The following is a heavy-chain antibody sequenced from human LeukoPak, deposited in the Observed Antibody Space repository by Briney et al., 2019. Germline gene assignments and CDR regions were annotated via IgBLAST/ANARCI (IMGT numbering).Heavy chain of an antibody. CDR2: ISSSSSTI. Sequence: GGSLRLSCAASGFTFSSYSMNWVRQAPGKGLEWVSYISSSSSTIYYADSVKGRFTISRDNAKNSLYLQMNSLRAEDTAVYYCARVGVVVITTGAFDIWGQGTMVTVSS. CDR1: GFTFSSYS. V-gene: IGHV3-48*04. D-gene: IGHD3-22*01. J-gene: IGHJ3*02. CDR3: ARVGVVVITTGAFDI.